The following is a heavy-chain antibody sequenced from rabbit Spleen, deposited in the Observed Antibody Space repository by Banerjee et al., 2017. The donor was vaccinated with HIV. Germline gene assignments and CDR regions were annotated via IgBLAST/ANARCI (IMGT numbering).Heavy chain of an antibody. J-gene: IGHJ6*01. CDR3: ARDSGSSFSSYGMDL. V-gene: IGHV1S40*01. D-gene: IGHD8-1*01. CDR1: GVSFSTNHY. CDR2: IEGGSSAFS. Sequence: QSLEESGGDLVKPGASLTLTCTASGVSFSTNHYMCWVRQAPGKGLEWIACIEGGSSAFSYCASWAKGRFTISKTSSTTVTLQMTSLTAADTAAYFCARDSGSSFSSYGMDLWGPGTLVTGS.